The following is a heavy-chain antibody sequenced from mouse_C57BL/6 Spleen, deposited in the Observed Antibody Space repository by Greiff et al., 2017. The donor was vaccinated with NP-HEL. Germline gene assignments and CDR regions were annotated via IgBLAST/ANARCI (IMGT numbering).Heavy chain of an antibody. CDR3: ARKGSYDYDGYAMDY. V-gene: IGHV8-12*01. D-gene: IGHD2-4*01. CDR1: GFSLSTSGMG. CDR2: IYWDDDK. Sequence: QVTLKVSGPGILQSSQTLSLTCSFSGFSLSTSGMGVSWIRQPSGKGLEWLAHIYWDDDKRYNPSLKSRLTISKDTSRNQVFLKITRVDTADTATYYCARKGSYDYDGYAMDYWGQGTSVTVSS. J-gene: IGHJ4*01.